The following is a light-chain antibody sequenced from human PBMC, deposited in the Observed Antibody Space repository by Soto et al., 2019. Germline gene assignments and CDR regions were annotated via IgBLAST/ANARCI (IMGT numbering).Light chain of an antibody. CDR1: QSVSSY. CDR2: DVS. CDR3: QHRSNWPQT. V-gene: IGKV3-11*01. Sequence: EIVLTQSPATLSLSPGERATLSCRASQSVSSYLAWYQQKPGQAPRLLIYDVSNRATGIPARFSGSGSGTDFTLTISSLEPEDFAVYYCQHRSNWPQTFGQGTKLEIK. J-gene: IGKJ2*01.